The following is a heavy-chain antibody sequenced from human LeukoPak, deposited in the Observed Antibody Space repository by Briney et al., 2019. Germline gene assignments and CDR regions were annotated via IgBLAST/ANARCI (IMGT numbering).Heavy chain of an antibody. V-gene: IGHV3-13*01. J-gene: IGHJ3*02. CDR3: ARAHYYGSDSGAFDI. Sequence: GGSLRLSCAASGFTFSSYDMHWVRQATGKGLEWASAIGTAGDTYYPGSVKGRFTISRENAKNSLYLQMNSLRAGDTAVYYCARAHYYGSDSGAFDIWAKGQWSPSPQ. CDR2: IGTAGDT. D-gene: IGHD3-10*01. CDR1: GFTFSSYD.